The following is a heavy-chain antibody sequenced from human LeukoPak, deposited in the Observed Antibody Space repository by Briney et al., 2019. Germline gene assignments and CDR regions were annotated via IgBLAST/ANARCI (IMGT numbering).Heavy chain of an antibody. V-gene: IGHV1-18*04. CDR1: GYTLTDYY. J-gene: IGHJ6*02. D-gene: IGHD5-18*01. CDR3: ARVMHWDKPMARGRGMDV. Sequence: ASVKVSCKASGYTLTDYYMHWVRQAPGQGLEWMGWISPYNGNTNYAQKFQGRVTVTTDTSTSTAYMELRSLRSDDTALYYCARVMHWDKPMARGRGMDVWGQGTTVTVSS. CDR2: ISPYNGNT.